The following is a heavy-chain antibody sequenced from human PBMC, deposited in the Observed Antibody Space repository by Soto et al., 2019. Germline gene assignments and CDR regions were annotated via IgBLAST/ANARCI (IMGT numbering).Heavy chain of an antibody. J-gene: IGHJ4*02. Sequence: SVKVSCKASGGTFSSDAVSWVRQAPGQGLEWMGGLIPILGTTHYAQKFQGRVTITADESANTAYMELSSLRSDDTAVYYCARASGYVSGWYHDYWGQGTRVTVS. CDR1: GGTFSSDA. D-gene: IGHD6-19*01. CDR2: LIPILGTT. CDR3: ARASGYVSGWYHDY. V-gene: IGHV1-69*13.